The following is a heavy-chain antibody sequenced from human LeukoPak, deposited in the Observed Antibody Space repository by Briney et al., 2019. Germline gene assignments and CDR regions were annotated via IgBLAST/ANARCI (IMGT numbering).Heavy chain of an antibody. CDR2: ITGSDDRT. CDR3: AKGPQLNSGYHPDY. CDR1: GFTFSSAA. J-gene: IGHJ4*02. Sequence: GGSLRLSCAASGFTFSSAAMTWVRQAPGPGLEWGSNITGSDDRTYYADSVKGRFTISRDYSTNTLHLQMNSLRTEDTAIYYCAKGPQLNSGYHPDYWGQGTLVTVSS. D-gene: IGHD3-22*01. V-gene: IGHV3-23*01.